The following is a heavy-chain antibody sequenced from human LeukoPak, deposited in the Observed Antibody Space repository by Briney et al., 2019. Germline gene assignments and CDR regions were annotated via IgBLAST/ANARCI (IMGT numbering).Heavy chain of an antibody. CDR3: ASSPLVVKYYFDY. J-gene: IGHJ4*02. CDR2: IYYSGST. D-gene: IGHD2-21*01. Sequence: PSETLSLTCTVSGGSISSYYWSWIRQPPGKGLEWIGYIYYSGSTNYNPSLKSRVTISVDTSKNQFSLKLSSVTAADTAVYYCASSPLVVKYYFDYWGQGTLVTVSS. V-gene: IGHV4-59*08. CDR1: GGSISSYY.